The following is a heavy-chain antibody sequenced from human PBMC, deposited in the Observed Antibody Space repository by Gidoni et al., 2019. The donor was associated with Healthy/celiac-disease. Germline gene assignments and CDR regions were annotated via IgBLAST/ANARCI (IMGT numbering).Heavy chain of an antibody. CDR1: GFTFSSYD. V-gene: IGHV3-13*01. CDR2: IGTAGDT. Sequence: EVQLVESGGGLVQPGGSLRLSCAASGFTFSSYDMHWVRQATGKGLEWVSAIGTAGDTYYPGSVKGRFTISRENAKNSLYLQMNSLRAGDTAVYYCARSSVGSGWPYYFDYWGQGTLVTVSS. J-gene: IGHJ4*02. CDR3: ARSSVGSGWPYYFDY. D-gene: IGHD6-19*01.